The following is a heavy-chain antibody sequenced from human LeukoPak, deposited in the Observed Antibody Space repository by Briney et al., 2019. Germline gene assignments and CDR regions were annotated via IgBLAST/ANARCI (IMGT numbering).Heavy chain of an antibody. Sequence: SGGSLRLSCAASGFIFSNAWMTWVRQAPGKGLEWVSAISGSGGSTYYADSVKGRFTISRDNSKNTLYLQVNSLRAEDTAVYYCAKESMGKYSSSWLDYWGQGTLVTVSS. CDR1: GFIFSNAW. CDR2: ISGSGGST. D-gene: IGHD6-13*01. J-gene: IGHJ4*02. CDR3: AKESMGKYSSSWLDY. V-gene: IGHV3-23*01.